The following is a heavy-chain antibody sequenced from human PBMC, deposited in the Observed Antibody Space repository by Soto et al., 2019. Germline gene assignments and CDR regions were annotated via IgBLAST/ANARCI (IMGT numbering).Heavy chain of an antibody. CDR2: IKRKTDGETT. Sequence: EVQLVESGGGLVKPGGSLRLSCAASGFTFSNVWMTWIRQAPGKGLEWVGRIKRKTDGETTDYGAPVKGRFTVSRDDSKNTLYLQMNSLKTDDTGLYYCATSEWNDAFDIWGHGTMVTVSS. V-gene: IGHV3-15*01. J-gene: IGHJ3*02. CDR3: ATSEWNDAFDI. CDR1: GFTFSNVW. D-gene: IGHD3-3*01.